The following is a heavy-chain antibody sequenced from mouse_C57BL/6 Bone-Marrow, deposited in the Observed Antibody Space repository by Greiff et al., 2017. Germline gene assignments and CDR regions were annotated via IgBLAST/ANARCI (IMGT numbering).Heavy chain of an antibody. CDR3: ARRVYYGSILYNFDY. Sequence: QVQLQQSGAELARPGASVKLSCKASGYTFTSYGISWVKQRTGQGLEWIGEIYPRSGSTYYNEKFKGKATLTADKSSSTAYMELLSLTSEDSAVYFCARRVYYGSILYNFDYWGQGTTLTVSS. D-gene: IGHD1-1*01. CDR2: IYPRSGST. J-gene: IGHJ2*01. CDR1: GYTFTSYG. V-gene: IGHV1-81*01.